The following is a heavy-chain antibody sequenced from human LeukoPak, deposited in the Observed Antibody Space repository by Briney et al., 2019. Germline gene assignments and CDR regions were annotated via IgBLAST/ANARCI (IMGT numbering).Heavy chain of an antibody. V-gene: IGHV4-34*01. CDR2: INHSGST. Sequence: PSETLSLTCAVYGGSFSGYYWSWIRQPPGKGLEWIGEINHSGSTNYNPSLKSRVTISVDTSKNQFSLKLSSVTAADTAVYYCARGRPFRSTSNGRNWFDPWGQGTLVTVSS. CDR1: GGSFSGYY. D-gene: IGHD2-2*01. J-gene: IGHJ5*02. CDR3: ARGRPFRSTSNGRNWFDP.